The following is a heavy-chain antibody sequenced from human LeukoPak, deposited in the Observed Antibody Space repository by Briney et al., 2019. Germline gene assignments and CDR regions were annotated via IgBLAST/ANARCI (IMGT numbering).Heavy chain of an antibody. Sequence: EASVKVSCKASGYTFTSYYMHWARQAPGQGLEWMGIINPSGGSTSYAQKFQGRVTMTRDTSTSTVYMELSSLRSEDTAVYYCARWTSGILTGYYPDYWGQGTLVTVSS. D-gene: IGHD3-9*01. V-gene: IGHV1-46*01. J-gene: IGHJ4*02. CDR1: GYTFTSYY. CDR2: INPSGGST. CDR3: ARWTSGILTGYYPDY.